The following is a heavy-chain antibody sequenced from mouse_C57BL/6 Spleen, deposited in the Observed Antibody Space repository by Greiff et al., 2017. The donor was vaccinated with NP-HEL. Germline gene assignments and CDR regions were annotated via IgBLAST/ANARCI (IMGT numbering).Heavy chain of an antibody. CDR1: GYAFSSSW. V-gene: IGHV1-82*01. D-gene: IGHD2-4*01. J-gene: IGHJ1*03. CDR3: ARRGGLHWYFDV. CDR2: IYPGDGDT. Sequence: VQLQQSGPELVKPGASVKISCKASGYAFSSSWMNWVKQRPGKGLEWIGRIYPGDGDTNYNGKFKGKATLTADKSSSPAYMQLSSLTSEYSAVYFCARRGGLHWYFDVWGTGTTVTVSS.